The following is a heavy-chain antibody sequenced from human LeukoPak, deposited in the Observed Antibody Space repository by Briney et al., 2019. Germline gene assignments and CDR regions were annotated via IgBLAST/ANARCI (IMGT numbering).Heavy chain of an antibody. Sequence: PGGSLRLSCAAPGFTFSSYAMSWVRQAPGKGLEWVSAISGSGANTFYADSVKGRFTISRDNSKNTLYLQMNSLRAEDTAVYYCANGFARSYYYYGMDVWGQGTTVTVSS. D-gene: IGHD2-2*03. CDR1: GFTFSSYA. V-gene: IGHV3-23*01. CDR3: ANGFARSYYYYGMDV. J-gene: IGHJ6*02. CDR2: ISGSGANT.